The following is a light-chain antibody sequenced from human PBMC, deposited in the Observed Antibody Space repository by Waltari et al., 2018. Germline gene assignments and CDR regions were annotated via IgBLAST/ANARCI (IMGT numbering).Light chain of an antibody. J-gene: IGKJ1*01. Sequence: ETVLTQSPGTLALSPGESATLSCSASQSIGSSLAWYQHIPGQAPRLLFYDASNSATGIPARFSGSGSGTDFTLTISSLEPEDFAVYYCQQRINWPRTFGQGTKVEIK. CDR3: QQRINWPRT. CDR1: QSIGSS. CDR2: DAS. V-gene: IGKV3-11*01.